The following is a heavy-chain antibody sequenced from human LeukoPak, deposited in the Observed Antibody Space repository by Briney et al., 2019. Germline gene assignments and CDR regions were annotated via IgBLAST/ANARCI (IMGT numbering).Heavy chain of an antibody. CDR1: GYTFTDYY. V-gene: IGHV1-2*02. Sequence: ASVKVSCKASGYTFTDYYMHWVRQAPGQGLEWMGWINPNSGGTNSAQKFHGRVTMTRDTSITTTYMELSRLTSDDTAVYYCARDQNYHGSGSYYNVDYWGQGTLVTVSS. D-gene: IGHD3-10*01. J-gene: IGHJ4*02. CDR3: ARDQNYHGSGSYYNVDY. CDR2: INPNSGGT.